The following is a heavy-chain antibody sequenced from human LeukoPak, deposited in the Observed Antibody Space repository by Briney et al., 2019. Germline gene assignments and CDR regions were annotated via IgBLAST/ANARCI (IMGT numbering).Heavy chain of an antibody. CDR3: ARRLKQDATKTFDY. V-gene: IGHV3-7*01. Sequence: GGSLRLSCAASGFTFSSYWMSWVRQAPGKGLEWVANIKQDGSEKYYVGSVKGRFTISRDNAKNSLDLQMNSLRAEDTAVYYCARRLKQDATKTFDYWGQGTLVTVSS. CDR1: GFTFSSYW. CDR2: IKQDGSEK. J-gene: IGHJ4*02. D-gene: IGHD5-12*01.